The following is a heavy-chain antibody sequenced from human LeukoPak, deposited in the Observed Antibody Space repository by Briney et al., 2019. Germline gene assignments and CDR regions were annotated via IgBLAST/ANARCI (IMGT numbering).Heavy chain of an antibody. CDR3: ARGIAVAGTFWFDQ. V-gene: IGHV3-33*08. J-gene: IGHJ5*02. D-gene: IGHD6-19*01. CDR1: GFTFSSYS. CDR2: IWYDGSNK. Sequence: PGGSLRLSCAASGFTFSSYSMNWVRQAPGKGLEWVAVIWYDGSNKYYADSAKGRFTISRDNSKNTLYLQMNSLRAEDTAVYYCARGIAVAGTFWFDQWGQGTLVTVSS.